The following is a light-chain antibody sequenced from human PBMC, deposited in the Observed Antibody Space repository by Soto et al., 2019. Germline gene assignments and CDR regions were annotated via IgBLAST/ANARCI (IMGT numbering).Light chain of an antibody. CDR3: QQYNNWPPWT. J-gene: IGKJ1*01. CDR2: GAS. Sequence: EIVMTQSPVTLSVSPGERATLSCRASQSVDGNLAWYQQKPGQAPRLLIYGASTRATGIPARFSGSGSGTEFTLTISSLQSEDFAVYYCQQYNNWPPWTFGQGTTVEIK. CDR1: QSVDGN. V-gene: IGKV3-15*01.